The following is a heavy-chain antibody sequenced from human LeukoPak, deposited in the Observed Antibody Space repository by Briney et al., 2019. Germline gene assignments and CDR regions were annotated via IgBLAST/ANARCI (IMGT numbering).Heavy chain of an antibody. CDR1: GASVSSGSYY. J-gene: IGHJ4*02. CDR2: VYYDGGT. V-gene: IGHV4-61*01. D-gene: IGHD2-2*01. Sequence: SETLSLTCIVSGASVSSGSYYWGWIRQPPGKGLEYIGYVYYDGGTNYNPSLKSRVTISIETSKNQFSLRLNSVTTADTAVYYCARGGNAWSPYSDHWGQGTLVAVSP. CDR3: ARGGNAWSPYSDH.